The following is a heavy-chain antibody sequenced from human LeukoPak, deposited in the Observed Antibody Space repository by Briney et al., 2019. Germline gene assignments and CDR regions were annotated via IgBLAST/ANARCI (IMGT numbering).Heavy chain of an antibody. CDR3: AKDRTTMVRGVIIPFDY. Sequence: GGSLRLSCAASGFTFSSYAMSWVRQAPGKGLEWVSAISGSGGSTYYADSVKGRFTISRDNSKNTLYLQMNNLRAEDTAVYYCAKDRTTMVRGVIIPFDYWGQGTLVTVSS. J-gene: IGHJ4*02. CDR2: ISGSGGST. CDR1: GFTFSSYA. D-gene: IGHD3-10*01. V-gene: IGHV3-23*01.